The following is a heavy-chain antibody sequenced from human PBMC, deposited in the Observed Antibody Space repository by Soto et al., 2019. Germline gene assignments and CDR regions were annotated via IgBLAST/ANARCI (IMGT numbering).Heavy chain of an antibody. V-gene: IGHV3-15*01. D-gene: IGHD2-15*01. CDR1: GFTFTTAW. Sequence: GGSLRLSCAASGFTFTTAWMNWVRQAPGKGLEWVGRIKSKTDGGTTDYAAPVKGRFTISRDDSKKTLYLQMNSLRAEDTAVYYCARERIYCSGGSCPGGYFDYWGQGTLVTVSS. CDR2: IKSKTDGGTT. CDR3: ARERIYCSGGSCPGGYFDY. J-gene: IGHJ4*02.